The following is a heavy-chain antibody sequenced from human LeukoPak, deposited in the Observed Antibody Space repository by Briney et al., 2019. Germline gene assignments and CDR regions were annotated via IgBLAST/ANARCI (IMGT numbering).Heavy chain of an antibody. CDR2: ISYDGSNK. CDR3: AREMATIGGYSAFDI. J-gene: IGHJ3*02. Sequence: GRSLRLSCAASGFTFSSYAMHWVRQAPGKGLEWVAVISYDGSNKYYADSVQGRFTISRDNSKNTLYLQMNSLRAEDTAVYYCAREMATIGGYSAFDIWGQGTMVTVSS. CDR1: GFTFSSYA. V-gene: IGHV3-30-3*01. D-gene: IGHD5-12*01.